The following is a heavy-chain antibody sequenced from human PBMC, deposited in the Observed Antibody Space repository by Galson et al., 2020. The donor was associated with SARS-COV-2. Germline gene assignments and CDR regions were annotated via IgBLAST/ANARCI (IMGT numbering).Heavy chain of an antibody. CDR1: GYTFTSYA. Sequence: ALVKVSCKASGYTFTSYAMNWVRQAPGQGLEWMGWINTNTGNPTYAQGFTGRFVFSLDTSVSTAYLQISSLKAEDTAVYYCAREFNWDPWDGFDYWGQGTLVTVSS. J-gene: IGHJ4*02. CDR2: INTNTGNP. CDR3: AREFNWDPWDGFDY. V-gene: IGHV7-4-1*02. D-gene: IGHD1-1*01.